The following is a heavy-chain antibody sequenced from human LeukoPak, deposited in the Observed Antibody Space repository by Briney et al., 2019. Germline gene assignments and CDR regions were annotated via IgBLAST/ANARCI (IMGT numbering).Heavy chain of an antibody. D-gene: IGHD3-3*01. CDR1: GFTFSSYS. CDR3: AREGPEFLELLWHAFDI. J-gene: IGHJ3*02. CDR2: ISSSSSTI. Sequence: QAGGSLRLSCAASGFTFSSYSMNWVRQAPGKGLEWVSYISSSSSTIYYADSVKGRFTISRDNAKNSLYLQMNSLRVEDTAVYYCAREGPEFLELLWHAFDIWGQGTMVTVSS. V-gene: IGHV3-48*04.